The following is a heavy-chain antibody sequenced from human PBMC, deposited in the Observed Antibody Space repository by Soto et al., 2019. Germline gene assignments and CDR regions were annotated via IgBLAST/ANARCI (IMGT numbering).Heavy chain of an antibody. CDR2: ISPYSGYT. D-gene: IGHD2-2*01. CDR1: GYSFMKYG. V-gene: IGHV1-18*01. CDR3: AREASVLIPAAQPSRFDS. Sequence: ASVKVSCKGFGYSFMKYGFNGVRQPPGQGLEWVGWISPYSGYTHSAQKFHGRLTLTTDTAASTAYMELRILRSAETALYYCAREASVLIPAAQPSRFDSWGQGTLVTVSS. J-gene: IGHJ4*02.